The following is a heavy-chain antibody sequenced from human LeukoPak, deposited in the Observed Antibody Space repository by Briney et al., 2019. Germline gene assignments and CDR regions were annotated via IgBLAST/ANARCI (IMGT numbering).Heavy chain of an antibody. D-gene: IGHD2-2*01. CDR1: GYTFTGYY. CDR3: ARDRGYCSCTSCYEFDP. V-gene: IGHV1-2*02. Sequence: ASVKVSCKASGYTFTGYYMHWVRQAPGQGLEWMGWINPNSGGTNYAQKFQGRVTMTRDTSISTAYMELSRLRSDDTAVYYCARDRGYCSCTSCYEFDPWGQGTLVTVSS. J-gene: IGHJ5*02. CDR2: INPNSGGT.